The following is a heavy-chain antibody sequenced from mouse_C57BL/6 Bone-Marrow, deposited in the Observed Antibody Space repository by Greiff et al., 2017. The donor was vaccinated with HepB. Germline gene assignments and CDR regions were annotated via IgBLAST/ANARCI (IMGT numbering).Heavy chain of an antibody. J-gene: IGHJ4*01. CDR2: IYPGSGST. V-gene: IGHV1-55*01. CDR1: GYTFTSYW. Sequence: QVQLQQSGAELVKPGASVKMSCKASGYTFTSYWITWVKQRPGQGLEWIGDIYPGSGSTNYNEKFKSKATLTVDTSSSTAYMELRSLTSEDSAVYFCARKTVVAKDGMDYWGQGTSVTVSS. CDR3: ARKTVVAKDGMDY. D-gene: IGHD1-1*01.